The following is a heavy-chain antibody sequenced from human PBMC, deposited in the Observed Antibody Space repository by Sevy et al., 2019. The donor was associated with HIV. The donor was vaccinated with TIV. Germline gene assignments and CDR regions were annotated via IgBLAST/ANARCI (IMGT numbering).Heavy chain of an antibody. V-gene: IGHV3-33*01. CDR2: ICYGGSNK. J-gene: IGHJ4*02. Sequence: GGSLRLSCAASGFTFSSYGMHWVRQAPGKGLEWVAFICYGGSNKYYADSVKGRFTISRDNSKNTMYLQMNSLRAEDTAVYYCERKGRDGYNIPIDYWGQGTLVTVSS. D-gene: IGHD1-20*01. CDR3: ERKGRDGYNIPIDY. CDR1: GFTFSSYG.